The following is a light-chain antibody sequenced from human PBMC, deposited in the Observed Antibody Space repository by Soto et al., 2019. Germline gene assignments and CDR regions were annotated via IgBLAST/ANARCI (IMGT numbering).Light chain of an antibody. Sequence: IHMTQSPSSLSASVGDRVTITCRASETISHYLNWYQQKPGKAPKPLIYGASKLQSGVPSRFSGSGSGTDFTLTITSLQIEDFATYYCQQSSSTPLTFGGGTKVDIK. J-gene: IGKJ4*01. V-gene: IGKV1-39*01. CDR1: ETISHY. CDR2: GAS. CDR3: QQSSSTPLT.